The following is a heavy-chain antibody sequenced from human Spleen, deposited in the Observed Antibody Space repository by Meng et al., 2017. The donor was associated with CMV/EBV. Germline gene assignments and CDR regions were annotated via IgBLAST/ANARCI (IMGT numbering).Heavy chain of an antibody. CDR3: SRGYTYGWGNFYFDY. D-gene: IGHD5-18*01. V-gene: IGHV1-2*02. Sequence: YRFRNFSLHWVRQAPGQRPEWMGWINPDSGGTDYALKFQGRVTMTRDTSISTAYLELRNLKSDDTAVYYCSRGYTYGWGNFYFDYWGRGTLVTVSS. CDR2: INPDSGGT. CDR1: YRFRNFS. J-gene: IGHJ4*02.